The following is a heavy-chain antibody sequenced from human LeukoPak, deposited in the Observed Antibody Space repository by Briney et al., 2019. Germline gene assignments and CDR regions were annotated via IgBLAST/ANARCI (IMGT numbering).Heavy chain of an antibody. V-gene: IGHV3-23*01. J-gene: IGHJ4*02. CDR3: AKRGVVIRVILVGFHKEAYYFDS. Sequence: GGSLRLSCAVSGITLSNYAMSWVRQAPGKGLEWVAGISGSGGATHYADSVKGRFTISRDNPKNTLYLQMNDLRAGDTAVYFCAKRGVVIRVILVGFHKEAYYFDSWGRGALVTVSS. CDR2: ISGSGGAT. CDR1: GITLSNYA. D-gene: IGHD3-22*01.